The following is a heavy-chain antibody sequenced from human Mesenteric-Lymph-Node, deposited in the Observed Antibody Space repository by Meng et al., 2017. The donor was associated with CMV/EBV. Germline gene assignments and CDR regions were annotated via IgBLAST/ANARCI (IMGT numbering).Heavy chain of an antibody. CDR3: ARDRRFLEWLLETSYGMDV. J-gene: IGHJ6*02. CDR1: GFTFSSYG. Sequence: GESLKISCAASGFTFSSYGMHWVRQAPGKGLEWVAVIWYDGSNKYYADSVKGRFTISRDNSKNTLYLQMNSLRAEDTAVYYCARDRRFLEWLLETSYGMDVWGQGTTVTVSS. D-gene: IGHD3-3*01. V-gene: IGHV3-33*01. CDR2: IWYDGSNK.